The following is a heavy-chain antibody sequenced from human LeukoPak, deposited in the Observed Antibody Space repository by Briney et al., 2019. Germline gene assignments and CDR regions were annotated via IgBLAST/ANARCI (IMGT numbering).Heavy chain of an antibody. D-gene: IGHD3-10*01. CDR1: GFTFSGSA. CDR2: IRSKANSYAT. Sequence: GGSLRLSCAASGFTFSGSAMHWVRQASGKGLEWVGRIRSKANSYATAYAASVKGRFTISRDDSKNTAYLQMNSLKTEDTAVYYCTRQELLWFGESGYMDVWGKGTTVTVSS. J-gene: IGHJ6*03. CDR3: TRQELLWFGESGYMDV. V-gene: IGHV3-73*01.